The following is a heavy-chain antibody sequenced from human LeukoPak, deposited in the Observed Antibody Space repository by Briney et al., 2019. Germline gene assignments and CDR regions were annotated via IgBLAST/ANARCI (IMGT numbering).Heavy chain of an antibody. V-gene: IGHV1-69*05. CDR1: GGTFSSYA. CDR2: IIPIFGTA. J-gene: IGHJ3*02. D-gene: IGHD3-9*01. CDR3: ACHYDILTGYYNVDAFDI. Sequence: SVKVSCKASGGTFSSYAISWVRQAPGQGLEWMGRIIPIFGTANYAQKFQGRVTITTDESTSTAYMELSSLRSEDTAVYYCACHYDILTGYYNVDAFDIWGQGTMVTVSS.